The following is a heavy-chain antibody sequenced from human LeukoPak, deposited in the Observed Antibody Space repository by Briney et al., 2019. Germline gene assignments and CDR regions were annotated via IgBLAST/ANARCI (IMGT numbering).Heavy chain of an antibody. V-gene: IGHV3-74*01. D-gene: IGHD3-22*01. CDR1: GFTFSSYR. Sequence: GGSLRLSCAASGFTFSSYRMYWVRQAPGKGLVWVSRINSDGSSTSYADSVKGRFTISSDNAKNSLYLQMNSLRAEDTAVYYCARDYYDSSGTYYFDYWGQGTLVTVSS. CDR2: INSDGSST. CDR3: ARDYYDSSGTYYFDY. J-gene: IGHJ4*02.